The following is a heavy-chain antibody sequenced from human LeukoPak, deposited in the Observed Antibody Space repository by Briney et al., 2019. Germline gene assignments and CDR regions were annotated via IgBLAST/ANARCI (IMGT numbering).Heavy chain of an antibody. Sequence: PGGSLRLSCAASGFTFSSYGTHWVRQAPGKGLEWVAVISYDGSNKYYADSVKGRFTISRDNSKNTLYLQMNSLRAEDTAVYYCAKDPNSSGYYYFDYWGQGTLVTVSS. CDR3: AKDPNSSGYYYFDY. V-gene: IGHV3-30*18. D-gene: IGHD3-22*01. CDR1: GFTFSSYG. CDR2: ISYDGSNK. J-gene: IGHJ4*02.